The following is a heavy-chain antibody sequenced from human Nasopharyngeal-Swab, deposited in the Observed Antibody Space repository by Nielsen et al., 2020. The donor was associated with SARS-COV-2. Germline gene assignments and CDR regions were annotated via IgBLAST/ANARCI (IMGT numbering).Heavy chain of an antibody. CDR1: GFTFSYYW. J-gene: IGHJ4*02. V-gene: IGHV3-7*01. CDR2: IKQDGSEK. CDR3: ARSRIDY. Sequence: LTCAASGFTFSYYWMSWVRQAPGKGLEWVANIKQDGSEKYYVDSVKGRFTISRDNAKNSVYLQMNSLRAEDTAVYYCARSRIDYWGQGTLVTVSS.